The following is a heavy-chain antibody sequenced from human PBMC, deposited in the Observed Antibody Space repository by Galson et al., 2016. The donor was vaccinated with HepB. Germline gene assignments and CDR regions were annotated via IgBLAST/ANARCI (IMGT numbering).Heavy chain of an antibody. Sequence: SLRLSCAASGFTFDDYAMHWVRLAPGKGLEWVSGISWNSGNIDYGDSVKGRFTISRDNAKNSLFLQMNSLRPEDTALYYCAKPIRFLGGSFDLWGQGTMVTISS. D-gene: IGHD3-3*01. CDR1: GFTFDDYA. J-gene: IGHJ3*01. CDR2: ISWNSGNI. CDR3: AKPIRFLGGSFDL. V-gene: IGHV3-9*01.